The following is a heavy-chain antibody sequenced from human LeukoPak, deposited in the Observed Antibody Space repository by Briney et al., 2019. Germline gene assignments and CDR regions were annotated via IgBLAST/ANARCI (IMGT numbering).Heavy chain of an antibody. J-gene: IGHJ4*02. CDR1: GYSFTSYW. CDR3: TSPRSGVGIDY. Sequence: GESLKISCKGSGYSFTSYWIGWVRQLPGKGLEYMGIIYPRDSDTRYSLSFQGQVTISADKSISTAYLQWSSLKASDTAIYYCTSPRSGVGIDYWGQGTLVTVSS. CDR2: IYPRDSDT. V-gene: IGHV5-51*01. D-gene: IGHD3-10*01.